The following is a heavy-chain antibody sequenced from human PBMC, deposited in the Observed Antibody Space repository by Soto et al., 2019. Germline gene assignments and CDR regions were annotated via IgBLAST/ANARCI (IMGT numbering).Heavy chain of an antibody. CDR3: AREGGSGRFDH. Sequence: QVQMVESGGGLVKPGGSLRLSCAASGFSFSGYMSWIRQAPGKGLEWISYISPSGTTINYADSVKGRFTISRDNAKNSLYLQRDSLRADDTAFYYCAREGGSGRFDHWGQGALVTVSS. CDR1: GFSFSGY. D-gene: IGHD1-26*01. J-gene: IGHJ4*02. CDR2: ISPSGTTI. V-gene: IGHV3-11*01.